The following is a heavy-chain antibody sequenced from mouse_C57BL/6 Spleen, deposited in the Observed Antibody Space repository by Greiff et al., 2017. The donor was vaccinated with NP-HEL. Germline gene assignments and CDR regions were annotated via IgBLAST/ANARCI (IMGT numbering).Heavy chain of an antibody. Sequence: DVQLQESGGGLVKPGGSLKLSCAASGFTFSSYAMSWVRQTPEKRLEWVATISDGGSYTYYPDNVKGRFTISRDNAKNNLYLQMSHLKSEDTAMYYCARDGWGLPFAYWGQGTLVTVSA. CDR3: ARDGWGLPFAY. D-gene: IGHD2-13*01. CDR2: ISDGGSYT. CDR1: GFTFSSYA. V-gene: IGHV5-4*01. J-gene: IGHJ3*01.